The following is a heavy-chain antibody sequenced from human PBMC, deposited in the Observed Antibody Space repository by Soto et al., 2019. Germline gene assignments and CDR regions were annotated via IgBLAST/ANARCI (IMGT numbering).Heavy chain of an antibody. D-gene: IGHD6-13*01. V-gene: IGHV3-7*05. Sequence: PGGSLRLSCAASGFTFSSYWMSWVRQAPGKGLEWVANIKQDGSEKYYVDSVKGRFTISRDNAKNSLYLQMNSLRAEDTAVYYCARDMVIAAAAPLDYWGQGTLVTVSS. CDR3: ARDMVIAAAAPLDY. CDR2: IKQDGSEK. CDR1: GFTFSSYW. J-gene: IGHJ4*02.